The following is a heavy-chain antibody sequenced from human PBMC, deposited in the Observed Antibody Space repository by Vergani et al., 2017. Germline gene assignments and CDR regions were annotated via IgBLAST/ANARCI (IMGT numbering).Heavy chain of an antibody. Sequence: QVQLVQSGAEVKKPGASVKVSCKASGDTFTRYYIHWVRQGPGQGLEWMGIINPSGGSTSYAQKFQGRVTMTRDTSTSTVYMELSSLRSEDTAVYYCARDSRYCSSTSCYVGRDWFDPWGQGTLVTVSS. D-gene: IGHD2-2*01. CDR2: INPSGGST. V-gene: IGHV1-46*01. J-gene: IGHJ5*02. CDR1: GDTFTRYY. CDR3: ARDSRYCSSTSCYVGRDWFDP.